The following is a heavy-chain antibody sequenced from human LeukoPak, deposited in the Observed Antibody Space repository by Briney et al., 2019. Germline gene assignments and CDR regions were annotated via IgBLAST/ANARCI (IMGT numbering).Heavy chain of an antibody. V-gene: IGHV1-18*01. CDR3: ARDGGDNWNLVDY. CDR1: GYTFTSYG. Sequence: ASVKVSCKASGYTFTSYGISWVRQAPGQGLEWMGWISAYNGNTNYAQKLQGRVTMTTDTSTSTACMELRSLRSDDTAVYYCARDGGDNWNLVDYWGQGTLVTVSS. CDR2: ISAYNGNT. J-gene: IGHJ4*02. D-gene: IGHD1-20*01.